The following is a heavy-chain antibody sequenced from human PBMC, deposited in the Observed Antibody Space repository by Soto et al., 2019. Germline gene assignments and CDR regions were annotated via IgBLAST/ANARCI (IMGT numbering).Heavy chain of an antibody. V-gene: IGHV3-30*18. CDR1: GFTFSSYG. CDR2: ISYDGSNK. D-gene: IGHD3-10*01. J-gene: IGHJ6*02. CDR3: AKDIHMYYYGSGSYYDYGMDV. Sequence: GGSLRLSCAASGFTFSSYGMHWVRQAPGKGLEWVAVISYDGSNKYYADSVKGRFTISRDNSKNTLYLQMNSLRAEDTAVYYCAKDIHMYYYGSGSYYDYGMDVWGQGTTVTVSS.